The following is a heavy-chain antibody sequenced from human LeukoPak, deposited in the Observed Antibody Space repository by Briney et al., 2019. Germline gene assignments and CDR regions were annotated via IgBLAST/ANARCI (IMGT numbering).Heavy chain of an antibody. Sequence: KTSETLSLTCTVSGGSISSSSYYWSWIRQPPGKGLEWIGEINHSGSTNYNPSLKSRVTISVDTSKNQFSLKLSSVTAADTAVYYCARGSGYYLSFDYWGQGTLVTVSS. V-gene: IGHV4-39*07. CDR2: INHSGST. CDR3: ARGSGYYLSFDY. CDR1: GGSISSSSYY. J-gene: IGHJ4*02. D-gene: IGHD3-3*01.